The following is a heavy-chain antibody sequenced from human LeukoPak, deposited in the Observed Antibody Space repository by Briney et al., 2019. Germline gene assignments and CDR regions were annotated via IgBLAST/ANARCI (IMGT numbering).Heavy chain of an antibody. J-gene: IGHJ4*02. CDR2: ISYDGSNK. D-gene: IGHD5-18*01. V-gene: IGHV3-30*04. CDR3: ARVRARTQLWIPVDS. CDR1: GFTFSTYA. Sequence: GGSLRLSCAASGFTFSTYAMHWVRQAPGKGLEWVAVISYDGSNKYYADSVKGRFTISRDNSKNTLYLQMNSLRPEDTAVYYCARVRARTQLWIPVDSWGQGTLVTVSS.